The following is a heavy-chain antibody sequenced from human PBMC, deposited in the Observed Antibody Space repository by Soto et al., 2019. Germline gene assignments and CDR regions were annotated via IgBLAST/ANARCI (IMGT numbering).Heavy chain of an antibody. CDR1: GGSISSGGYY. CDR2: IYYSGST. CDR3: ARGSPWDAVAGTSFDY. Sequence: SETLSLTCTVSGGSISSGGYYWSWIRQHPGKGLEWIGYIYYSGSTFYTPSLKSRVTISVDTSKNQFSLKLSSVTAADTAVYYCARGSPWDAVAGTSFDYWGQGTLVTVSS. D-gene: IGHD6-19*01. J-gene: IGHJ4*02. V-gene: IGHV4-31*03.